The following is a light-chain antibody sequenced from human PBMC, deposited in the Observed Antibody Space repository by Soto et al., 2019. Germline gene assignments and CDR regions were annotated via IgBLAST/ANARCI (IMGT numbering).Light chain of an antibody. J-gene: IGLJ3*02. CDR2: EVS. V-gene: IGLV2-8*01. CDR1: SSDVGGYNY. Sequence: QSALTQPASVSGSPGQSITISCTGTSSDVGGYNYVSWYQQHPGKAPKLMIYEVSKRPSGVPDRFSGSKSGNTPSLTVSGLQAEDEADYYCNSYAGSNNWVFGGGTKVTVL. CDR3: NSYAGSNNWV.